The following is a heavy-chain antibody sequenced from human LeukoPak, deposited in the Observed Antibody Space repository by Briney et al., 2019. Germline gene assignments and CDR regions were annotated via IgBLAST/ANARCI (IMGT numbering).Heavy chain of an antibody. D-gene: IGHD6-13*01. CDR3: ARATYSSSWYDPPDC. CDR1: GFTFSDYS. Sequence: PGGSLRLSCAASGFTFSDYSMSWIRQAPGKGLEWVSYISNGGTDTSYADSVKGRFTISRDNAKNSLYLQMNSLRAEDTAVYYCARATYSSSWYDPPDCWGQGTLVTVSS. J-gene: IGHJ4*02. CDR2: ISNGGTDT. V-gene: IGHV3-11*05.